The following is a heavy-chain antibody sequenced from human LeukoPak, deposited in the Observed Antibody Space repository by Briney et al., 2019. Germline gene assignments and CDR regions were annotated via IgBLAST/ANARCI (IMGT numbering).Heavy chain of an antibody. CDR1: GFTFSSYA. CDR2: ISYDGSNK. D-gene: IGHD5-18*01. V-gene: IGHV3-30-3*01. Sequence: PGESLRLSCAASGFTFSSYAMHWVRQAPGKGLEWVAVISYDGSNKYYADSVKGRFTIYRDNSKNTLYLQMNSLRAEDTAVYYCAKDPGYGHYYFDYWGQGTLVTVSS. J-gene: IGHJ4*02. CDR3: AKDPGYGHYYFDY.